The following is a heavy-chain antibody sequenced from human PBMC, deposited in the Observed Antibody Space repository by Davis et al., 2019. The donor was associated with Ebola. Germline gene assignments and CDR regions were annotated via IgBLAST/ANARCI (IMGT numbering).Heavy chain of an antibody. CDR1: GFTFNTYS. CDR2: ISSGSDYI. V-gene: IGHV3-21*04. Sequence: GESLKISCAASGFTFNTYSMIWVRQAPGKGLEWVSAISSGSDYIFYTDSVRGRFAISRDNSRNTLYLQMNSLRADDTAVYYCGGAWDWGQGTLVTVSS. CDR3: GGAWD. J-gene: IGHJ4*02. D-gene: IGHD1-26*01.